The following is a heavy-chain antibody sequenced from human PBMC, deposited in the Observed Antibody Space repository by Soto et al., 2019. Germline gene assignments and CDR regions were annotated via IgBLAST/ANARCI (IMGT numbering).Heavy chain of an antibody. CDR3: AKDIRSNGYFDY. D-gene: IGHD2-8*01. CDR2: ISYDGSNK. Sequence: QVQLVESGGGVVQPGRSLRLSCAASGFTFSSYGMHWVRQAPGKGLEWVAVISYDGSNKYYADSVKGRFTISRDNSKNTLYLQMNGLRAEDTAVYYCAKDIRSNGYFDYWGQGTLVTVSS. V-gene: IGHV3-30*18. CDR1: GFTFSSYG. J-gene: IGHJ4*02.